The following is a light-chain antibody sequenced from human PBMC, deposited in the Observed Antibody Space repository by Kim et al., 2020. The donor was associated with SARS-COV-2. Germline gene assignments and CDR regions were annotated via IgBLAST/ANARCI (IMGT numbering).Light chain of an antibody. J-gene: IGKJ2*01. Sequence: SLSPGERATLPCRASQSVSSNLAWYQQKPGQAPRLLIYGASTRATGIPARFSGSGSGTEFTLTISSLQSEDFAVYYCQQYNNWPYTFGQGTKLEIK. V-gene: IGKV3-15*01. CDR3: QQYNNWPYT. CDR2: GAS. CDR1: QSVSSN.